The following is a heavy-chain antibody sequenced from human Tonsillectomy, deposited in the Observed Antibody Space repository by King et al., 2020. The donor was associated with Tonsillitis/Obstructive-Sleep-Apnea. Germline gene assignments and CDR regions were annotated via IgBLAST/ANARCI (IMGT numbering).Heavy chain of an antibody. CDR2: IYPGDSDT. V-gene: IGHV5-51*01. Sequence: VQLVQSGAEVKKPGESLKIFCKGSGYSFTSYWIGWVRQMPGKGLEWMGIIYPGDSDTRYSPSFQGQVTISADKSISTAYLQWSSLKASDTAMYYCARRGDFWSGYHYPIDYWGQGTLVTVSS. D-gene: IGHD3-3*01. CDR1: GYSFTSYW. CDR3: ARRGDFWSGYHYPIDY. J-gene: IGHJ4*02.